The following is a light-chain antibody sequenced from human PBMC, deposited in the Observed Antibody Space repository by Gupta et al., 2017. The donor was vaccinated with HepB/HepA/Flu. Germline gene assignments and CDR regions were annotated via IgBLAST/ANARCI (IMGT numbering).Light chain of an antibody. CDR2: KSD. CDR1: RPNIRLNH. CDR3: AAWDDSLDVRL. Sequence: QSVMTQPPSASGAPGQRVTISCSGGRPNIRLNHVNSYQQLPGTAPKLLIYKSDQRPGGLPDRFSGSKSDTSASLAITGLQSEDEADYYCAAWDDSLDVRLFGGGTKLTVL. V-gene: IGLV1-44*01. J-gene: IGLJ3*02.